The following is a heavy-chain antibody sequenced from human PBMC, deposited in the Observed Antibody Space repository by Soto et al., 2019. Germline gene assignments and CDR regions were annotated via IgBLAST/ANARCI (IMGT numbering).Heavy chain of an antibody. CDR3: ARATKGYFTALTYGMDV. V-gene: IGHV3-13*01. CDR1: GFIFSNYD. J-gene: IGHJ6*02. CDR2: IAVRFET. D-gene: IGHD3-9*01. Sequence: PGGSLRLSCSASGFIFSNYDLHWVRQTTGKGLEWVAAIAVRFETYYTDSVKGRFTISRENAKNSLYLQMTSLRAEDTAVYYCARATKGYFTALTYGMDVWGQGTTVTVSS.